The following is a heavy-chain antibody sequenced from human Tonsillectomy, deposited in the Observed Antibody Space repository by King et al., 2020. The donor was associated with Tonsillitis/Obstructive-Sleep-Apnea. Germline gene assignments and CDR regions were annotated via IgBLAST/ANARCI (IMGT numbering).Heavy chain of an antibody. Sequence: VQLVESGAEVKKPGASVRVSCKASGYTFTAYYIHWVRQAPGQGLEWMGRINPNSGDSKYAQKFQCRVTITRDTSIRTAYMDLSRVTSDDTVVYYCAREVNNWFDLWGQGTLVTVSS. CDR1: GYTFTAYY. J-gene: IGHJ5*02. CDR3: AREVNNWFDL. V-gene: IGHV1-2*01. D-gene: IGHD2-21*01. CDR2: INPNSGDS.